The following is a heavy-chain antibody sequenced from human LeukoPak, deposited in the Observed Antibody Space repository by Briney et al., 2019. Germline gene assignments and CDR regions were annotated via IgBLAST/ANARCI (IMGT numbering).Heavy chain of an antibody. Sequence: PSETLSLTCTVSGGSISSSTYYWGWIRQPPGKGLEWVSSISSSSSYIYYADSVKGRFTISRDNAKNSLYLQMNSLRAEDTAVYYCARLGYAYWGQGTLVTVSS. J-gene: IGHJ4*02. V-gene: IGHV3-21*01. CDR3: ARLGYAY. D-gene: IGHD3-16*01. CDR1: GGSISSST. CDR2: ISSSSSYI.